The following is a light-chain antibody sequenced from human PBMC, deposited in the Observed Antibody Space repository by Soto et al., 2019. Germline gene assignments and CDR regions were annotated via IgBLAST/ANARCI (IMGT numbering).Light chain of an antibody. V-gene: IGKV3-11*01. J-gene: IGKJ2*01. CDR3: QQRSNWPPNT. CDR1: QSVSSY. Sequence: EIVLTQSPATLSLSPGERATLSCRASQSVSSYLAWYQQKPGQAPRLLIYDASNRATGIPARFSGSGSRTDFTLTISSPEPEDFAVYYCQQRSNWPPNTFGQGTKLEIK. CDR2: DAS.